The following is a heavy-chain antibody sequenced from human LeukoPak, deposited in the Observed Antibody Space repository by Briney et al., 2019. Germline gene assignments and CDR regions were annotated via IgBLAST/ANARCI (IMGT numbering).Heavy chain of an antibody. CDR1: GFTFSSYW. J-gene: IGHJ4*02. D-gene: IGHD4-17*01. V-gene: IGHV3-7*03. CDR2: IKQDGSEK. Sequence: GGSRRLSCAASGFTFSSYWMSWVRQAPGKGVEWVANIKQDGSEKYYVDSVKGRFTISRDNAKNSLYLQMNSLRAEDTAVYFCARGQTTVTNWGQGTLVTVSS. CDR3: ARGQTTVTN.